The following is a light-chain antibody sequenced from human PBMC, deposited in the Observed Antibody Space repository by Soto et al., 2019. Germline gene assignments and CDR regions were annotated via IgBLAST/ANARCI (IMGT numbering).Light chain of an antibody. CDR1: SSDVVNDLL. J-gene: IGLJ2*01. Sequence: QSALTQPASVSGSPGQSITISCTGTSSDVVNDLLVSWYQQQPGKAPKLMIYEGTKRPAGVSDRFSGSKSDNTASLTVSGLQAEDEADYYCSSYAGNNNFVVFGGGTKLTVL. V-gene: IGLV2-14*02. CDR3: SSYAGNNNFVV. CDR2: EGT.